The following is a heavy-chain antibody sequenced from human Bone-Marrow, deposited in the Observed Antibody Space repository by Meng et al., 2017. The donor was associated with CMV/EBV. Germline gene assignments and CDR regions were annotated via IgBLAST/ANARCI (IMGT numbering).Heavy chain of an antibody. J-gene: IGHJ4*02. CDR2: ISAYNGNA. CDR3: ARVARYCTNTDNCFDY. Sequence: ASVKVSCKASGYRFTKYGISWVRQAPGQGLEWMGWISAYNGNADYAQKLQGRVTMTTDTSTTTAYMELRSLRSDDTAMYYCARVARYCTNTDNCFDYWGEATLVTVSS. D-gene: IGHD2-8*01. V-gene: IGHV1-18*01. CDR1: GYRFTKYG.